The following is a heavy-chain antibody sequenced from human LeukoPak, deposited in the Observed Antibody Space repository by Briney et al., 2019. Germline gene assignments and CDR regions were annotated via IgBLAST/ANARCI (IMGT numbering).Heavy chain of an antibody. J-gene: IGHJ6*02. CDR3: ARDTVGPGGAADRYGMDV. CDR2: IIPIFGTA. D-gene: IGHD3-16*01. V-gene: IGHV1-69*13. CDR1: GYTFTGYY. Sequence: ASVKVSCKASGYTFTGYYMHWVRQAPGQGLEWMGGIIPIFGTANYAQKFQGRVTITADESTSTAYMELSSLRSEDTAVYYCARDTVGPGGAADRYGMDVWGQGTTVTVSS.